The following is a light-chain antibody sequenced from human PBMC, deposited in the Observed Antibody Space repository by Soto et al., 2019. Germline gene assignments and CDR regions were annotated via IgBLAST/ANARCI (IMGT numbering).Light chain of an antibody. Sequence: EIVLTQSPGTLSLSPGERATLSCRASQSVSSSYLAWYQQTPGQSPRLLIFGASSRPTGTPARFSGSGSGTDFTLTISRLEPEDFAVYYCQQYDTSPRTFGQGTKVEIK. CDR1: QSVSSSY. CDR2: GAS. V-gene: IGKV3-20*01. CDR3: QQYDTSPRT. J-gene: IGKJ1*01.